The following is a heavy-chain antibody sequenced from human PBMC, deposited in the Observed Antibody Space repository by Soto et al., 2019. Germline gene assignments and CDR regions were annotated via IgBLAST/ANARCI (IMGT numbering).Heavy chain of an antibody. CDR2: TRNKANSYTT. D-gene: IGHD3-9*01. CDR3: ARVRVLRYFDWLLYPDDYGMDV. V-gene: IGHV3-72*01. CDR1: GLTFGDQH. Sequence: GGSLILSYAASGLTFGDQHIACARHAAREELEWVGRTRNKANSYTTEYAASVKGRFTISRDDSKNSLYLQMNSLKTEDTAVYYCARVRVLRYFDWLLYPDDYGMDVWGQGT. J-gene: IGHJ6*02.